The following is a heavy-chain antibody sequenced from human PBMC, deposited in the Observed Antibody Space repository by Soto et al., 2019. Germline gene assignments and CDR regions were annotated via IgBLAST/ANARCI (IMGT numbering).Heavy chain of an antibody. CDR2: ISAYNGNT. CDR3: SRFLDDIWSGSCYFDY. Sequence: QVQLVQSGAEVKKPGASVKVSCKASGYTFTSYGISWVRQAPGQGLEWMGWISAYNGNTNYAQKLQGRVTMTTDTSTSTAYMELRSLRSDATAVYYCSRFLDDIWSGSCYFDYWGQGTLVTVSS. CDR1: GYTFTSYG. J-gene: IGHJ4*02. D-gene: IGHD3-3*01. V-gene: IGHV1-18*01.